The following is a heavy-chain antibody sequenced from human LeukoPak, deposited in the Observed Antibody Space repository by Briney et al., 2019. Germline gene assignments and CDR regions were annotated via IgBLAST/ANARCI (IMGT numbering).Heavy chain of an antibody. CDR1: GFSLSMYW. D-gene: IGHD3-16*01. CDR2: IKQDGSEE. V-gene: IGHV3-7*03. CDR3: ARVGDDDAFDI. Sequence: PGGSLRLSCSVSGFSLSMYWMAWVRQAPGKGLEWLANIKQDGSEEYYADSVKGRFTISRDNSKNTLYLQMNSLRAEDTAVYYCARVGDDDAFDIWGQGTMVTVSS. J-gene: IGHJ3*02.